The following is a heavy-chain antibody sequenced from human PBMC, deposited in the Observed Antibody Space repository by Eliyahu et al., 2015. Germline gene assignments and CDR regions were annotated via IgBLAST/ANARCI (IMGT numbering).Heavy chain of an antibody. J-gene: IGHJ4*02. V-gene: IGHV4-31*03. CDR2: IYYSGST. D-gene: IGHD3-10*01. Sequence: QVQLQESGPGLVKPSQTLSLTCTVSGGPISXGGYYWSWIRQHPGKGLEWIGYIYYSGSTYYNPSLKSRVTISVDTSKNQFSLKLSSVTAADTAVYYCARVPMVRGRYYFDYWGQGTLVTVSS. CDR1: GGPISXGGYY. CDR3: ARVPMVRGRYYFDY.